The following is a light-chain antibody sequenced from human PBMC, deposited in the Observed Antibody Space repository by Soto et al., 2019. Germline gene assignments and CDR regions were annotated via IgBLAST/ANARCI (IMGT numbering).Light chain of an antibody. CDR2: GSC. CDR3: QQYGSAPPYT. CDR1: QSVNNNY. V-gene: IGKV3-20*01. Sequence: EIVLTQSPGTLSLSPGERATLSCRASQSVNNNYFAWYQQKPGQAPRLLIFGSCDRATGIPDRFSGSGSGTDFPLTISKLEPEDFAVYYCQQYGSAPPYTFGQGTKLEIK. J-gene: IGKJ2*01.